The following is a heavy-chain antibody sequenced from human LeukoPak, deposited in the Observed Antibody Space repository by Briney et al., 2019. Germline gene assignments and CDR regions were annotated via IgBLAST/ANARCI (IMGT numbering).Heavy chain of an antibody. V-gene: IGHV3-48*03. CDR1: GFTFSSYE. Sequence: SGGSLRLSCAASGFTFSSYEMNWVRQAPGKGLEWVSYISSSGSTIYCADSVKGRFTISRDNAKNSLYLQMNSLRAEDTAVYYCARGADTGYSSDSWGQGTLVTVSS. J-gene: IGHJ5*02. D-gene: IGHD6-19*01. CDR2: ISSSGSTI. CDR3: ARGADTGYSSDS.